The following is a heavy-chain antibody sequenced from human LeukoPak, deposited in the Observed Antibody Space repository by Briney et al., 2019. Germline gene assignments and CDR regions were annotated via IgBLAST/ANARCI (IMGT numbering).Heavy chain of an antibody. CDR3: ARDPRRRALRYFDWLFPNWFDP. Sequence: GASVKVSCKASRYTFTGYYMHWVRQAPGQGLEGMGWINPNSGGTNYAQKFQGRVTMTRDTSISTAYMELSRLRSDDTAVYYCARDPRRRALRYFDWLFPNWFDPWGQGTLVTVSS. CDR2: INPNSGGT. D-gene: IGHD3-9*01. J-gene: IGHJ5*02. CDR1: RYTFTGYY. V-gene: IGHV1-2*02.